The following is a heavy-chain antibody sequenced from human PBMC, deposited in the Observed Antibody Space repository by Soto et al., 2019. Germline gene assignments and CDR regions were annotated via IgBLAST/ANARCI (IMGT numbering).Heavy chain of an antibody. J-gene: IGHJ6*02. CDR1: GGTFSSYA. CDR3: ARDRYERGYYYYYGMDV. CDR2: IIPIFGTA. Sequence: SVKVSCKASGGTFSSYAISWVRQAPGQGLEWMGGIIPIFGTANYAQKFQGRVTITADESTSTAYMELSSLRPEDTAVYYCARDRYERGYYYYYGMDVWGQGATVTVSS. V-gene: IGHV1-69*13. D-gene: IGHD1-20*01.